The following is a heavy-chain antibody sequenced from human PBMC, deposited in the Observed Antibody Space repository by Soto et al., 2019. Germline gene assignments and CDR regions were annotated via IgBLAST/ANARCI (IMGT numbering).Heavy chain of an antibody. CDR3: ARYKRSGSDDFDY. J-gene: IGHJ4*02. V-gene: IGHV4-59*08. CDR1: GVSISSHY. D-gene: IGHD1-20*01. Sequence: PSETLSLTCTVSGVSISSHYWSWIRQPPGKGLEWIGYIYYSGSTNYNPSLKSRVTISVDTSKNQFSLKLTSVTAADTAVYFCARYKRSGSDDFDYWGQGTQVTVSS. CDR2: IYYSGST.